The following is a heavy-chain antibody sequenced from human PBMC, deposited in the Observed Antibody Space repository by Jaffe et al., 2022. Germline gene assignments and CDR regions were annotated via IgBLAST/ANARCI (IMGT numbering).Heavy chain of an antibody. CDR3: ASSPISSTIEAAAGDEGLDY. V-gene: IGHV1-69*05. J-gene: IGHJ4*02. D-gene: IGHD6-13*01. CDR1: GGTFSSYA. CDR2: IIPIFGTA. Sequence: QVQLVQSGAEVKKPGSSVKVSCKASGGTFSSYAISWVRQAPGQGLEWMGGIIPIFGTANYAQKFQGRVTITTDESTSTAYMELSSLRSEDTAVYYCASSPISSTIEAAAGDEGLDYWGQGTLVTVSS.